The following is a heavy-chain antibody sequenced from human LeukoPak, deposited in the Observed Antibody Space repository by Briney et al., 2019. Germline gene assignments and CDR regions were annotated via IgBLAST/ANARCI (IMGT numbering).Heavy chain of an antibody. CDR3: ARWLSDYGVSPQPDY. D-gene: IGHD4-17*01. Sequence: SVKVSCKASGGAFTRHTISWVRQSPGQGLEWMGGITPMFGTSNYAQKFRGRVTITADESTSTAYVELGSLRSEDTAVYYCARWLSDYGVSPQPDYWGQGTLVTVSS. V-gene: IGHV1-69*13. J-gene: IGHJ4*02. CDR1: GGAFTRHT. CDR2: ITPMFGTS.